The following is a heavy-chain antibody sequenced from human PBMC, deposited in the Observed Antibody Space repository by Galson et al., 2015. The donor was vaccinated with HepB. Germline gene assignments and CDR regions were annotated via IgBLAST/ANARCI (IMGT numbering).Heavy chain of an antibody. D-gene: IGHD2-2*01. CDR1: GFIFSGST. V-gene: IGHV3-73*01. J-gene: IGHJ4*02. CDR3: IRLGDLSGYSSR. Sequence: SLRLSCAASGFIFSGSTIDWVRQASGKGPEWVGRIRSKANYYATLYVPSLKGRFTISRDDSKNMAYLHMRSLKTEDTAMYYCIRLGDLSGYSSRWGQGTLVTVSS. CDR2: IRSKANYYAT.